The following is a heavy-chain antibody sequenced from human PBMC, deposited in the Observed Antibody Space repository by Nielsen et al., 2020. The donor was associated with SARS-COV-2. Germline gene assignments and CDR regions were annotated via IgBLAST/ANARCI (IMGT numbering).Heavy chain of an antibody. CDR3: AREPPLGYGGGY. J-gene: IGHJ4*02. CDR2: IYSGGST. Sequence: GESLKISCAASGFTVSSNYMSWVRQAPGKGLEWVSVIYSGGSTYYADSVKGRFTISRDNSKNTLYLQMNSLRAEDTAVYYCAREPPLGYGGGYWGQGTLVTVSS. D-gene: IGHD2-2*03. CDR1: GFTVSSNY. V-gene: IGHV3-53*01.